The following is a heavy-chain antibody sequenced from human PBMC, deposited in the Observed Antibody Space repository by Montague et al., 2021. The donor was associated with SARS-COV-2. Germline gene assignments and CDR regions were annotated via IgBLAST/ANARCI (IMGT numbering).Heavy chain of an antibody. D-gene: IGHD3-9*01. CDR1: EDTFSDYW. J-gene: IGHJ3*02. CDR2: IYPDDSDT. CDR3: ARTYYDLLLHIHGFDI. Sequence: QSGAEVKKPGESLKISCKGSEDTFSDYWIAWVRQMPGKGLEWMGIIYPDDSDTRYSPSFQGQVTIAADKSINTAYLQWRSLKASDTAMYYRARTYYDLLLHIHGFDIWGQGTMVTVS. V-gene: IGHV5-51*03.